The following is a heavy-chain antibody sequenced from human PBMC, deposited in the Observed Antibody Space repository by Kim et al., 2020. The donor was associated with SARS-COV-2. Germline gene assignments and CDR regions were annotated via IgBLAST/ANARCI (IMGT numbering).Heavy chain of an antibody. J-gene: IGHJ4*02. CDR1: GGTFSSYA. CDR2: IIPILGIA. D-gene: IGHD3-3*01. CDR3: ARGPYYDFWTSPRFDY. Sequence: SVKVSCKASGGTFSSYAISWVRQAPGQGLEWMGRIIPILGIANYAQKFQGRVTITADKSTSTAYMELSSLRSEDTAVYYCARGPYYDFWTSPRFDYWGQGTLVTVSS. V-gene: IGHV1-69*04.